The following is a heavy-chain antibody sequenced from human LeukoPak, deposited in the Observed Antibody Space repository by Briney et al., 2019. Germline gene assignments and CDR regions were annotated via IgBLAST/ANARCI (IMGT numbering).Heavy chain of an antibody. Sequence: ASVKVSCKASGYTFTSYGISWVRQAPGQGLEWMGWIYSYNGNTNYAQKFQGRVTMTTDTSTSIAYMKLRSLTSDDTAVYYCARLKNYGDYGYWGQGTLVTVSS. D-gene: IGHD4-17*01. CDR3: ARLKNYGDYGY. CDR1: GYTFTSYG. V-gene: IGHV1-18*01. J-gene: IGHJ4*02. CDR2: IYSYNGNT.